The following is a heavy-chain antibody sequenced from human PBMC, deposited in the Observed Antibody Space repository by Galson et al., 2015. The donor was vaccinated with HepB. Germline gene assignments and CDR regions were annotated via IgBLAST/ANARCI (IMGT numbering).Heavy chain of an antibody. D-gene: IGHD3-3*01. V-gene: IGHV1-2*02. CDR3: ARDVAPKYYDFWSAGTWFDP. J-gene: IGHJ5*02. Sequence: SVKVSCKASGYTFTDYYMHWVRQAPGQGLEWMGWINPNSGGADYAQKFPGRVTMTRDTSISTAYMELSRLRSDDTAVYYCARDVAPKYYDFWSAGTWFDPWGQGTLVTVPS. CDR1: GYTFTDYY. CDR2: INPNSGGA.